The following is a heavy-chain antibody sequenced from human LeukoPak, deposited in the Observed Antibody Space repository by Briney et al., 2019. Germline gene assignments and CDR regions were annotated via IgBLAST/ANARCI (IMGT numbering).Heavy chain of an antibody. V-gene: IGHV4-34*01. D-gene: IGHD5-18*01. CDR1: GGSFSGYY. Sequence: SETLSLTCAVYGGSFSGYYWSWIRQPPGKGLEWIGEINHSGSTNYNPSLKSRVTISVDTSKNQFSLELSSVTAADTAVYYCARGPVGYSYGFFDYWGQGTLVTVSS. CDR2: INHSGST. J-gene: IGHJ4*02. CDR3: ARGPVGYSYGFFDY.